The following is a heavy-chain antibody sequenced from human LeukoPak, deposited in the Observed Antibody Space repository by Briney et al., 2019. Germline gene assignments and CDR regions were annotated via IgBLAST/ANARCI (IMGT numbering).Heavy chain of an antibody. CDR3: ARGGDRDY. V-gene: IGHV3-66*01. CDR2: IYSGGST. J-gene: IGHJ4*02. CDR1: GFSVSSNY. Sequence: GGSLRLSCAASGFSVSSNYMSWVRQAPGKGLEWVSFIYSGGSTYYADSVRGRFTISRDNSKNTLYLQMNSLRVEDTAVYYCARGGDRDYWGQGTLVTVSS.